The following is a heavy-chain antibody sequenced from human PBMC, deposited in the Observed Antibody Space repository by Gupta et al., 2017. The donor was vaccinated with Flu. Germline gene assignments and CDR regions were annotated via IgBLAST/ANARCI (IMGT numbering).Heavy chain of an antibody. Sequence: QLQLQESGPGLVKPSETVSLTCTVSGGSIVGSSFFLGWIRQTPGTGLEWIGSIHYSGTTYYKTALNRRLTVSVDTSKNQYSLRLTSVPAADTAIYYCARHTSAVTVWGQGTLVTVSS. CDR2: IHYSGTT. CDR1: GGSIVGSSFF. J-gene: IGHJ3*01. CDR3: ARHTSAVTV. D-gene: IGHD6-19*01. V-gene: IGHV4-39*01.